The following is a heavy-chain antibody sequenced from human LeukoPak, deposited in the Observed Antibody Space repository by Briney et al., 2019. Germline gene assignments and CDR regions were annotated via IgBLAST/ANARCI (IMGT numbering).Heavy chain of an antibody. CDR1: GGSISSYY. V-gene: IGHV4-59*01. Sequence: SETLSLTCTVSGGSISSYYWSWIRQPPGKGLEWIGYIYYSGSTNYNPSLKSRVTISVDTSKNQYSLKLSSVTAADTAVYYCARAYSNYVPTFSYGMDVWGQGTTVTVSS. CDR3: ARAYSNYVPTFSYGMDV. D-gene: IGHD4-11*01. CDR2: IYYSGST. J-gene: IGHJ6*02.